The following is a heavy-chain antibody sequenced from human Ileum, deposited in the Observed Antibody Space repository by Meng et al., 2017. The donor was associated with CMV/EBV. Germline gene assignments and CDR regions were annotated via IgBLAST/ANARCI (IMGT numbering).Heavy chain of an antibody. CDR1: GYTFTGYY. CDR2: INPNSGGT. CDR3: ARDPLDRTMVRGVRASYSYYYGMDV. Sequence: ASVKVSCKASGYTFTGYYMHWVRQAPGQGLEWMGWINPNSGGTNYAQKFQGRVTMTRDTSISTAYMELSRLRSDDTAVYHCARDPLDRTMVRGVRASYSYYYGMDVWGQGTTVTVSS. V-gene: IGHV1-2*02. D-gene: IGHD3-10*01. J-gene: IGHJ6*02.